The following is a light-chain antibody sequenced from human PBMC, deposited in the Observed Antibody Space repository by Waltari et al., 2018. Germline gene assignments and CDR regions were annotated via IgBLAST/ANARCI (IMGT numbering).Light chain of an antibody. J-gene: IGLJ1*01. Sequence: QSALTQPASVSGSPGQPITISCSGTDSDVGAYDFVSWYQQHPGKAPHLIIYAVSNRPSGISNRFSASKSGHTASLTISGLQAEDEADYYCSSYTTSSAPGVFGTGTRVTVL. CDR1: DSDVGAYDF. CDR2: AVS. V-gene: IGLV2-14*01. CDR3: SSYTTSSAPGV.